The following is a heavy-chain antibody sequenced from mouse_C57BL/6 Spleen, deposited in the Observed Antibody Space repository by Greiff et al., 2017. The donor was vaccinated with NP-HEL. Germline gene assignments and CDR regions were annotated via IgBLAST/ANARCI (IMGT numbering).Heavy chain of an antibody. J-gene: IGHJ3*01. V-gene: IGHV3-6*01. D-gene: IGHD2-4*01. CDR1: GYSITSGYY. CDR3: ARESNDYLFAY. CDR2: ISYDGSN. Sequence: DVKLQESGPGLVKPSQSLSLTCSVTGYSITSGYYWNWIRQFPGNKLEWMGYISYDGSNNYNPSLKNRISITRDTSKNQFFLKLNSVTTEDTATYYRARESNDYLFAYWGQGTLVTVSA.